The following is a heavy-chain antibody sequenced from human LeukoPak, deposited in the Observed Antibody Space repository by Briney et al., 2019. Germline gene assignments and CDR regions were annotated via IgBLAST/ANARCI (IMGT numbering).Heavy chain of an antibody. J-gene: IGHJ4*02. V-gene: IGHV3-23*01. Sequence: QPGGSLRLACAASGFRFSSYAMSWVRQAPGKGLEWVSAISGSGVSTYYADSVKGRFTVSRDNSKNTLYLQMSSLRAEDTAVYYCAKDHMAIFGVVIEDYFDSWGQGTLVTVSS. D-gene: IGHD3-3*01. CDR1: GFRFSSYA. CDR3: AKDHMAIFGVVIEDYFDS. CDR2: ISGSGVST.